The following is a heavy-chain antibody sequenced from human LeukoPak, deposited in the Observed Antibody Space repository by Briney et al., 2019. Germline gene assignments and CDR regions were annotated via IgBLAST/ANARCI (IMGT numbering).Heavy chain of an antibody. CDR1: GDRVSSNSAA. J-gene: IGHJ3*02. D-gene: IGHD6-19*01. Sequence: SQTLSLTCAISGDRVSSNSAAWNWIRQSPSRGLEWLGRTYYRSKWKNDYAVFVKGRTTINPDTSKNQFTLQMNSVTPEDTAVYYCARDSDAVDAFDIWGQGTMVTVSS. CDR3: ARDSDAVDAFDI. CDR2: TYYRSKWKN. V-gene: IGHV6-1*01.